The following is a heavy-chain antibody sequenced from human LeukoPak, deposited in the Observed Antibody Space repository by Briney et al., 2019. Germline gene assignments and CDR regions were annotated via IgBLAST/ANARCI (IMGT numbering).Heavy chain of an antibody. V-gene: IGHV3-48*03. Sequence: QSGGSLRLSCAASGFTFSSYEMNWVRQAPGKGLEWVSYISSSGSTIYYADSVKGRFTISRDNAKNTLYLQMNSLRAEDTAVYYCARDPVLLELRDDAFDIWGQGTMVTVSS. D-gene: IGHD1-7*01. J-gene: IGHJ3*02. CDR2: ISSSGSTI. CDR3: ARDPVLLELRDDAFDI. CDR1: GFTFSSYE.